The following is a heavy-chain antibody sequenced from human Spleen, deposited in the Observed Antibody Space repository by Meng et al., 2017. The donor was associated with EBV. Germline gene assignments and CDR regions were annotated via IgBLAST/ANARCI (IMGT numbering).Heavy chain of an antibody. CDR1: GVFIGGASNC. CDR2: IYYSGST. Sequence: PLQQQPPRAVTRLHVPSLTFAVAGVFIGGASNCWSWIRQPHGKGLGWIGYIYYSGSTDNNPSLLSPVTMSVDTSTHQFSLKLCSVTAADTAVSYCGSFDSGGYSVRHFGYWGQGTLVTVSS. J-gene: IGHJ4*02. V-gene: IGHV4-30-4*01. D-gene: IGHD3-22*01. CDR3: GSFDSGGYSVRHFGY.